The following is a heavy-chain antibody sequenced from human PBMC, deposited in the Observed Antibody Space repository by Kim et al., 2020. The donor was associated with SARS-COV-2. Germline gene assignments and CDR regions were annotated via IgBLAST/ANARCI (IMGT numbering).Heavy chain of an antibody. J-gene: IGHJ1*01. CDR1: GFTFSTYW. Sequence: GGSLRLSCVASGFTFSTYWMNWVRQAPGKGLEWVANINQDGSGKKYVDSVKGRFTISRDNSKNSVYLQMSGLRAEDTAVYYCAREGSDWCWGQGTLVTVSS. D-gene: IGHD6-19*01. V-gene: IGHV3-7*03. CDR3: AREGSDWC. CDR2: INQDGSGK.